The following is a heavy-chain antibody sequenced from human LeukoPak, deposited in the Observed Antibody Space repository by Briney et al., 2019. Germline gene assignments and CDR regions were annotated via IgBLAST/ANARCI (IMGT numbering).Heavy chain of an antibody. CDR3: ARHSSGWYGRVGWFDP. CDR2: IYHSGST. V-gene: IGHV4-4*02. Sequence: PSGTLSLTCAVSGDSISGNNWWSWVRQPPGKGLEWIGEIYHSGSTTYNPSLKSRVTISVDTSKNQFSLKLSSVTAADTAVYYCARHSSGWYGRVGWFDPWGQGTLVTVSS. D-gene: IGHD6-19*01. CDR1: GDSISGNNW. J-gene: IGHJ5*02.